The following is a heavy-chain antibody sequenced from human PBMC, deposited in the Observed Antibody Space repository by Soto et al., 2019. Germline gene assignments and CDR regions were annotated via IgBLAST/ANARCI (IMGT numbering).Heavy chain of an antibody. J-gene: IGHJ6*02. D-gene: IGHD6-19*01. CDR1: GDSVSSNSAA. CDR3: ASSVLQAVAGISYYYYGMDV. V-gene: IGHV6-1*01. Sequence: SQTLSLTCAISGDSVSSNSAAWNWIRQSPSRGLEWLGRTYYGSKWYNDYAVSVKSRITINPDTSKNQFSLQLNSVTPEDTAVYYCASSVLQAVAGISYYYYGMDVWGQGTTVTAP. CDR2: TYYGSKWYN.